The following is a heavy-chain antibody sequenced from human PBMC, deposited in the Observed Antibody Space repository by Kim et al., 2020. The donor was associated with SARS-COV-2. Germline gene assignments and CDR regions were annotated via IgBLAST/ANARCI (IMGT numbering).Heavy chain of an antibody. Sequence: ASVKVSCKASGYTFTNDAMIWMRQAPGQGLEWMVWIKTNTGNPTYAQGFTGRFVFSMNTSITTAYLQISNLKAEDTAVYYCATGGRAPCSGDYFDSWGQG. V-gene: IGHV7-4-1*02. D-gene: IGHD3-16*01. J-gene: IGHJ4*02. CDR1: GYTFTNDA. CDR3: ATGGRAPCSGDYFDS. CDR2: IKTNTGNP.